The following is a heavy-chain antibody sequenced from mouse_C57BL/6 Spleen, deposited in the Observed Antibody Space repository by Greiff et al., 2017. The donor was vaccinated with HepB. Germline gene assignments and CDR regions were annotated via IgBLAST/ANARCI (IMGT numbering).Heavy chain of an antibody. V-gene: IGHV1-4*01. CDR3: ARLNYGSSPFDY. CDR2: INPSSGYT. D-gene: IGHD1-1*01. J-gene: IGHJ2*01. Sequence: QVQLQQSGAELARPGASVKMSCKASGYTFTSYTMHWVKQRPGQGLEWIGYINPSSGYTKYNQKFKDKATLTADKSSSTAYMQLSSLTSEDSAVYYCARLNYGSSPFDYWGQGTTLTVSS. CDR1: GYTFTSYT.